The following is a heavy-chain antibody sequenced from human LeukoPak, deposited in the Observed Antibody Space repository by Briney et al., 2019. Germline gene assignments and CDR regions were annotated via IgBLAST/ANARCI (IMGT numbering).Heavy chain of an antibody. V-gene: IGHV3-15*01. Sequence: GGSLRLSCAASGFTFSHAWMSWVRQAPGEGLEWVGRCKSKTDGGTTDYAEPVKDRFTISRDESKNVLYLQMNSLKIEDTAVYYCTTVSYVGGYWGQGTLVTVSS. CDR3: TTVSYVGGY. D-gene: IGHD3-16*01. J-gene: IGHJ4*02. CDR1: GFTFSHAW. CDR2: CKSKTDGGTT.